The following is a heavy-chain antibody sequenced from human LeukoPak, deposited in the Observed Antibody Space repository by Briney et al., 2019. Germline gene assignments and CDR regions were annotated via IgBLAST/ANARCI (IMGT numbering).Heavy chain of an antibody. CDR3: AKDGGDFDY. D-gene: IGHD3-10*01. V-gene: IGHV3-30*02. J-gene: IGHJ4*02. Sequence: PGGSLRLSCAASGFTFSSYGMHWVRQAPGKGLEWVAFIRYDGINKYYADSVKGRFTISRDNSKNTLYLQMNSLIAEDTAVYYCAKDGGDFDYWGQGTLVTVSS. CDR2: IRYDGINK. CDR1: GFTFSSYG.